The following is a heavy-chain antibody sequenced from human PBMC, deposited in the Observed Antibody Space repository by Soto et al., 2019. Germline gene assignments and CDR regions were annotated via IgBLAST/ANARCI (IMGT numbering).Heavy chain of an antibody. CDR1: GGSFSGYY. CDR2: INHSGST. Sequence: SETLSLTCAVYGGSFSGYYWSWIRQSPGKGLEWIGEINHSGSTNYNPSLKSRVTISVDTSKNQFSLKLSSVTAADTAVYYCARAPGIVVVPAAMSWFDPWGQGTLVTVS. CDR3: ARAPGIVVVPAAMSWFDP. V-gene: IGHV4-34*01. J-gene: IGHJ5*02. D-gene: IGHD2-2*01.